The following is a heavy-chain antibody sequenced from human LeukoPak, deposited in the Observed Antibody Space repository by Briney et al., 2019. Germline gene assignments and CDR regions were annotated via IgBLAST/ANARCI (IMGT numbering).Heavy chain of an antibody. Sequence: ASVKVSCKASGYTFTSYGISWVRQAPGEGLEWMGWISAYNSNTNYAQKLQGRVTMTTDTSTSTAYMELRSLRSDDTAVYYCARSTWIQLVVDYWGQGALVTGSS. CDR2: ISAYNSNT. CDR1: GYTFTSYG. J-gene: IGHJ4*02. V-gene: IGHV1-18*01. CDR3: ARSTWIQLVVDY. D-gene: IGHD5-18*01.